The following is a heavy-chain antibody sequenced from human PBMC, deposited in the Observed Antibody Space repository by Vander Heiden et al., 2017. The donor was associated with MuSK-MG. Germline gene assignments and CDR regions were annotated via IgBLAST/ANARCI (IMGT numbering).Heavy chain of an antibody. V-gene: IGHV2-70*01. CDR3: ARIRGYSSSWYWFDP. J-gene: IGHJ5*02. D-gene: IGHD6-13*01. CDR2: IDWDDDK. CDR1: GFSLSTSGMF. Sequence: QVTLRESGPALVKPTQTLTLTCPFPGFSLSTSGMFVSWIRQPPGKALEWLALIDWDDDKYYSTSLKTRLTISKDTSKNQVVLTMTNMDPVDTATYYCARIRGYSSSWYWFDPWGQGTLVTVSA.